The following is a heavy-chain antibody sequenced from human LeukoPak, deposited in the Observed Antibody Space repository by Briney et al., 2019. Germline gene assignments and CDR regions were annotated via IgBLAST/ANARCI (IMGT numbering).Heavy chain of an antibody. D-gene: IGHD2-2*01. Sequence: GGSLRLSCAASGFTFDDYAMHWFRQAPGKGLEWVSGISWNSGSIGYADSVKGRFTISRDNAKNSLYLQMNSLRAEDMALYYCAKGSKVVPAGGWFDPWGQGTLVTVSS. CDR1: GFTFDDYA. CDR3: AKGSKVVPAGGWFDP. CDR2: ISWNSGSI. V-gene: IGHV3-9*03. J-gene: IGHJ5*02.